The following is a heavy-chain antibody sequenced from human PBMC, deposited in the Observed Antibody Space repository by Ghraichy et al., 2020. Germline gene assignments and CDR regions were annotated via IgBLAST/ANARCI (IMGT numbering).Heavy chain of an antibody. CDR2: INHSGST. V-gene: IGHV4-34*01. J-gene: IGHJ4*02. D-gene: IGHD5-12*01. Sequence: SETLSLTCAVYGGSLSGYYWSWIRQPPGKGLEWIGEINHSGSTNYNPSLKSRVTISVDTSKNQFSLKLSSVTAADTAVYYCARLGDSGYDPEDDERDYWGQGTLVTVSS. CDR3: ARLGDSGYDPEDDERDY. CDR1: GGSLSGYY.